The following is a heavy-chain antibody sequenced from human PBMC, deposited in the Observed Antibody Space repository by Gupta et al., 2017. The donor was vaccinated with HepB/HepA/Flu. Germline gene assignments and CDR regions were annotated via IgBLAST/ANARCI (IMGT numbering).Heavy chain of an antibody. Sequence: QVQLSNSGGGVVHPGSSLRDSCAASGLTFRNHDIYWFRQAPGKGLEWLALISHDGSDEYYADSVQGRFTISRDNSKNTLYLQMNSVRPEDTAMYYCAKRKLWCGELLQGDYGMDVWGHGTTVTVSS. D-gene: IGHD3-10*01. CDR2: ISHDGSDE. CDR1: GLTFRNHD. J-gene: IGHJ6*02. V-gene: IGHV3-30*18. CDR3: AKRKLWCGELLQGDYGMDV.